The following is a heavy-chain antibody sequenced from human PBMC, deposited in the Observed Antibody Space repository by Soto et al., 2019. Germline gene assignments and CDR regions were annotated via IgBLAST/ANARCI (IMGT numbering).Heavy chain of an antibody. D-gene: IGHD5-12*01. Sequence: QIQLVHSGAEVKKPAASVKVSGKASGYSFTSYCVSWVRQAPGQGLEWMGWISVNTGNTNYAQKFQGRVSMTTVTSTSTAHRELMSLRSDDTAVYYCARDSVVATTTGDYWGQGTLVNVSS. CDR3: ARDSVVATTTGDY. V-gene: IGHV1-18*01. CDR1: GYSFTSYC. CDR2: ISVNTGNT. J-gene: IGHJ4*02.